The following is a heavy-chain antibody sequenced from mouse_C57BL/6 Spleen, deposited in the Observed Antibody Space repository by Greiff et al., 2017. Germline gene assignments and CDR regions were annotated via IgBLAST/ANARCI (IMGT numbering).Heavy chain of an antibody. Sequence: VQLQESGAELVRPGTSVKVSCKASGYAFTNYLIEWVKQRPGQGLEWIGVINPGSGGTNYNEKFKGKATLTADKSSSTAYMQLSSLTSEDSAVYFCAKYDGYYQGYFDVWGTGTTVTVSS. CDR2: INPGSGGT. V-gene: IGHV1-54*01. CDR1: GYAFTNYL. J-gene: IGHJ1*03. CDR3: AKYDGYYQGYFDV. D-gene: IGHD2-3*01.